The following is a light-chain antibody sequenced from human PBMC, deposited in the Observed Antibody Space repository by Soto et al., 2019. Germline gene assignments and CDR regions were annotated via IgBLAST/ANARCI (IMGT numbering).Light chain of an antibody. V-gene: IGLV2-14*01. Sequence: QSVLTQPTSVSGSPGQSITISCTGTSSDVGGYDFVSWFQQHPGNAPKLIIFDVTNRPAGVSNRFSGSKSGNTASLTISGLQAEDEADYYCSAYATSATSATLVLFGGGTKVTVL. CDR3: SAYATSATSATLVL. CDR2: DVT. J-gene: IGLJ2*01. CDR1: SSDVGGYDF.